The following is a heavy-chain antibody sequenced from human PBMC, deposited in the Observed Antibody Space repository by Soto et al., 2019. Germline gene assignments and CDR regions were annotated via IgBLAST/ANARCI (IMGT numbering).Heavy chain of an antibody. CDR1: GFTFSSYA. J-gene: IGHJ6*02. Sequence: EVQLLESGGGLVQPGGSLRLSCAASGFTFSSYAMSWVRQAPGKGLEWVSASSGSGGSTYYADSVKGRFTISRENSKNTLYLQMNSLRAEDTAVYYWASQALQSGGGLYYSCGMDVWGQGTTVTVSS. D-gene: IGHD4-4*01. CDR2: SSGSGGST. CDR3: ASQALQSGGGLYYSCGMDV. V-gene: IGHV3-23*01.